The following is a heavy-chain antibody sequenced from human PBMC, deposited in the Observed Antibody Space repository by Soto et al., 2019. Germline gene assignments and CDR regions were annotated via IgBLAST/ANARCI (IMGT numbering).Heavy chain of an antibody. CDR1: GFTFRSYA. Sequence: EVQLLESGGGLVQPGGSLRLSCAASGFTFRSYAMNWVRQAPGKGLEWVSAISGSGGSTYYAASVKGRFTISRDDSESTLFLQMNSRRAEDTAFYSCARDSDEAYGGYDSYFYYFMEVWGKGTTVIVSS. D-gene: IGHD4-17*01. V-gene: IGHV3-23*01. CDR2: ISGSGGST. J-gene: IGHJ6*03. CDR3: ARDSDEAYGGYDSYFYYFMEV.